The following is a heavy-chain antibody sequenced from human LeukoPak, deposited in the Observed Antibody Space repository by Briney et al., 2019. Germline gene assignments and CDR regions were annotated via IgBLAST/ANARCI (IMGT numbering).Heavy chain of an antibody. Sequence: PSETPSLTCTVSGGSTFTSSHYWGWTRQPARRWLEWMGSIYYSGSTYYNPSRKSRVTISVGTSKNQFSLKLSFVTAADTAVYYCATVYYSSSYDFWYFDLWGRGTLVTVSS. J-gene: IGHJ2*01. V-gene: IGHV4-39*07. CDR3: ATVYYSSSYDFWYFDL. CDR2: IYYSGST. CDR1: GGSTFTSSHY. D-gene: IGHD6-13*01.